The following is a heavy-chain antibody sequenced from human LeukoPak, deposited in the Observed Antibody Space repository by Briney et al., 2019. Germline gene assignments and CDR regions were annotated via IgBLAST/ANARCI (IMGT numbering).Heavy chain of an antibody. CDR2: ISSSGSTI. CDR1: GFTFSDYY. CDR3: ARYQQDYDFWSGYHMGGSDP. J-gene: IGHJ5*02. V-gene: IGHV3-11*04. D-gene: IGHD3-3*01. Sequence: GGSLRLSCAASGFTFSDYYMSWIRQAPGKGLEWVSYISSSGSTIYYADSVKGRFTISRDNAKNSLYLQMNSLRAEDTAVYYCARYQQDYDFWSGYHMGGSDPWGQGTLVTVSS.